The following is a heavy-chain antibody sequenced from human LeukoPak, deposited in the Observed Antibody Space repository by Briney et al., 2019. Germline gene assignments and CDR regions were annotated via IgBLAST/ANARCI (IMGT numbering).Heavy chain of an antibody. D-gene: IGHD4-17*01. Sequence: SETLSLTCTVSGGSISSYYWSWIRQPPGKGLEWIGYIYYSGSTNYNPSLKSRVTISVDTSKNQFSLKLSSVTAADTAVYYCARGATTVTRYFDYWGQGTLVTVSS. CDR3: ARGATTVTRYFDY. CDR1: GGSISSYY. V-gene: IGHV4-59*12. J-gene: IGHJ4*02. CDR2: IYYSGST.